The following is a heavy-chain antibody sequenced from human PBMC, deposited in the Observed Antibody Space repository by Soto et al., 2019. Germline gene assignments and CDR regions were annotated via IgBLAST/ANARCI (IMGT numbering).Heavy chain of an antibody. J-gene: IGHJ5*02. D-gene: IGHD2-15*01. V-gene: IGHV3-74*01. CDR1: GFIFSPHW. CDR3: VRELCTVDTCYSRVWFHL. Sequence: GGSLRLSCVASGFIFSPHWMHWVRQTPEKGLVWISRVNNDGLSTIYADSVKGRFTISRDNAKNTVFLQMNSLTAEDTAVYFCVRELCTVDTCYSRVWFHLLGHATLVTAPQ. CDR2: VNNDGLST.